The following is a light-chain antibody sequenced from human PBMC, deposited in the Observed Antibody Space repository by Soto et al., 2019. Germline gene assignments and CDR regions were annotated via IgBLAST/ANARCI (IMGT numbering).Light chain of an antibody. CDR3: QQYYSLPIN. CDR1: QSLLYSSNNKNY. V-gene: IGKV4-1*01. CDR2: WAS. J-gene: IGKJ5*01. Sequence: DIVMTQSPDSLAVPLGERATINCKSSQSLLYSSNNKNYLAWYQQKSGQPPKLIIYWASTRESGVPDRFSGSGSATDFTLTISSLQAEDGAVYYGQQYYSLPINFGQGTRLEIK.